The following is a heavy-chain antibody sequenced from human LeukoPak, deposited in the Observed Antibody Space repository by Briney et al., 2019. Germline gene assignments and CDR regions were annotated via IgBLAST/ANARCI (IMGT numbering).Heavy chain of an antibody. CDR1: GFTFSSYG. J-gene: IGHJ4*02. CDR2: IKQDGSEK. Sequence: GGSLRLSCAASGFTFSSYGMSWVRQAPGKGLEWVANIKQDGSEKYYVDSVKGRFTISRDNAKNSLYLQMNSLRAEDTAVYYCARGPPDSSGYYSLYYFDYWGQGTLVTVSS. CDR3: ARGPPDSSGYYSLYYFDY. D-gene: IGHD3-22*01. V-gene: IGHV3-7*01.